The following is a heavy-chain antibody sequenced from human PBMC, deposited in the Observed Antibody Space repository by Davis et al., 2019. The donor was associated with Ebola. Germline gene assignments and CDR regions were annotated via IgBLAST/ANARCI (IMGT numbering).Heavy chain of an antibody. CDR3: TSTDRTFDY. D-gene: IGHD1-14*01. CDR2: IRSKANSYAT. J-gene: IGHJ4*02. CDR1: GFTFSSYS. Sequence: GESLKISCAASGFTFSSYSMNWVRQAPGKGLEWVGRIRSKANSYATAYAASVKGRFTISRDDSKNTAYLQMNSLKTEDTAVYYCTSTDRTFDYWGQGTLVTVSS. V-gene: IGHV3-73*01.